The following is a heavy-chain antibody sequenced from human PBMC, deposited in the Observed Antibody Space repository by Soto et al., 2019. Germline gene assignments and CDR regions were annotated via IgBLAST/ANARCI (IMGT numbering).Heavy chain of an antibody. D-gene: IGHD6-13*01. CDR2: ISESGGST. J-gene: IGHJ4*02. V-gene: IGHV3-23*01. CDR1: GFGFIDYA. Sequence: PWGSLRLSCAASGFGFIDYAMICVRHSPLKGLEWVSVISESGGSTHYADSVRGRFTVSRDNSKNSLSLRMNSLRDEDTAVYFCAKRSPYSSGWYSPIFDYWGQGALVTVSS. CDR3: AKRSPYSSGWYSPIFDY.